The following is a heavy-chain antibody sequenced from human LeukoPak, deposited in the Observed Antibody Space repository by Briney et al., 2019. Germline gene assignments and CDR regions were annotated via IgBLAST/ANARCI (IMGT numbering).Heavy chain of an antibody. V-gene: IGHV4-59*12. CDR2: IYYSGST. D-gene: IGHD6-19*01. J-gene: IGHJ4*02. CDR1: GGSISSYY. CDR3: AKDPEKGLAVARLEY. Sequence: NTSETLSLTCTVSGGSISSYYWSWIRQPPGKGLEWIGYIYYSGSTNYNPSLKSRVTISVDTSKNQFSLKLSSVTAADTAVYYCAKDPEKGLAVARLEYWGQGTLVTVSS.